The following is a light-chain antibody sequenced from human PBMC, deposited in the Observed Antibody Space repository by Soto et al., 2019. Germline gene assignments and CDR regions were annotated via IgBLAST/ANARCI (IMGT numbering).Light chain of an antibody. J-gene: IGLJ2*01. CDR2: SND. Sequence: QSVLTQPPSASGTPGQRVTISCFGSSSNIGSNTVSWYQQLPGTAPKLLIYSNDQRPSGVPDRFSGSRSGSSASLAISGLQSEDEADYYCAAWDDSLNVIFGGGTKLTVL. CDR3: AAWDDSLNVI. CDR1: SSNIGSNT. V-gene: IGLV1-44*01.